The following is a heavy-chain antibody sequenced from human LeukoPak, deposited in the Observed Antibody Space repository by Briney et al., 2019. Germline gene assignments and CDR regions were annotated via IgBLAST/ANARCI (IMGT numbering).Heavy chain of an antibody. D-gene: IGHD1-14*01. CDR1: GGSLSGYY. Sequence: SGTVSLTCAVYGGSLSGYYWTWTRQFPGKGLEWIGEINHSGTTNYNPSLESRVTMSVDTSKSQFSLKLSYVTAADTAVYFCARRTGRAGRFDYWAQGTPVTVSS. J-gene: IGHJ4*02. CDR2: INHSGTT. CDR3: ARRTGRAGRFDY. V-gene: IGHV4-34*01.